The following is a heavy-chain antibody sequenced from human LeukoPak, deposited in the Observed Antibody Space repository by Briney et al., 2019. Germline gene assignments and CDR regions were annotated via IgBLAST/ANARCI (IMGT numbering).Heavy chain of an antibody. J-gene: IGHJ4*02. D-gene: IGHD6-13*01. CDR1: GYTFTGYY. V-gene: IGHV1-2*02. CDR3: ARDLLRQQLAPRGY. Sequence: GASVKVSCKASGYTFTGYYMHWVRRAPGQGLEWMGWINPNSGGTNYAQKFQGRVTMTRDTSISTAYMELSRLRSDDTAVYYCARDLLRQQLAPRGYWGQGTLVTVSS. CDR2: INPNSGGT.